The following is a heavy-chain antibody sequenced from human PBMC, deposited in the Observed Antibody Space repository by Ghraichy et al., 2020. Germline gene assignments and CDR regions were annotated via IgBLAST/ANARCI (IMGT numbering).Heavy chain of an antibody. J-gene: IGHJ3*01. CDR3: ARGLAGRPYDAFDV. V-gene: IGHV3-21*01. CDR1: GFTFSAYS. Sequence: GGSLRLSCAASGFTFSAYSMNWVRQAPGKGLEWVSSISSSGSYIYYVDSVKGRFTISRDNAKNSLYLQMNSLRVEDSAVYYCARGLAGRPYDAFDVWGQGTMVTVSS. D-gene: IGHD6-6*01. CDR2: ISSSGSYI.